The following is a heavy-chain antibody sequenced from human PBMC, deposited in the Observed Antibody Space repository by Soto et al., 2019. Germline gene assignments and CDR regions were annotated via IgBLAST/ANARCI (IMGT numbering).Heavy chain of an antibody. J-gene: IGHJ6*02. CDR2: ISGSGGST. D-gene: IGHD3-22*01. CDR3: AKDEISTMMGLVV. Sequence: EVQLLESGGGLVQPGGSLRLSCAASGFTFSSYAMSWVRQAPGKGLEWVSAISGSGGSTYYADSVKGRFTISRDNSNNPLYLQMTSLSAEDTAVYYCAKDEISTMMGLVVWGQGTTVTVSS. V-gene: IGHV3-23*01. CDR1: GFTFSSYA.